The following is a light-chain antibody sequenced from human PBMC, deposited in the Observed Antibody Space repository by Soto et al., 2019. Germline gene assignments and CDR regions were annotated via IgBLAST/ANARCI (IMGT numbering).Light chain of an antibody. Sequence: ELPQSPGTLSFSPGESATLSCSASQSVPLNYLAWYQQKPGHTPRLLIYRASSRATDIPDRFSGSGSGTDFTLTISRLEPADFAVYYCQQYGSSPLTFGAGTKVDIK. CDR1: QSVPLNY. J-gene: IGKJ4*01. CDR2: RAS. CDR3: QQYGSSPLT. V-gene: IGKV3-20*01.